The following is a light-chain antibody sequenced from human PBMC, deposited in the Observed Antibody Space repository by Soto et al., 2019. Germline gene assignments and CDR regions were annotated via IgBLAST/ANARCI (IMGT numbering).Light chain of an antibody. Sequence: EIVLTQSPGTLSLSRGERATLSCRASQSVSSSYLAWYQQKPGQAPRLLIYGASSRATGIPDRFSGSGSGTDFTLTISRLEPEDFAVYYCQQYGSSPPGLTFGGGTKVDIK. CDR1: QSVSSSY. J-gene: IGKJ4*01. V-gene: IGKV3-20*01. CDR2: GAS. CDR3: QQYGSSPPGLT.